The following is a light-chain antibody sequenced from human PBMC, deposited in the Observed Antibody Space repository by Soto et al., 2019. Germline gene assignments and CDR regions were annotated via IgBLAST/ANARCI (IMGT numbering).Light chain of an antibody. CDR1: QNLLSSSNNRNY. CDR3: QQYYSTPRT. Sequence: DVVMTQSPESLAVSLGERATINCKSSQNLLSSSNNRNYVAWFQQKPGQPPKLLIYWASTRESGVPARFSGSGSGTEFTLTISSLQAEDVAVYYCQQYYSTPRTFGQGTKLEIK. CDR2: WAS. V-gene: IGKV4-1*01. J-gene: IGKJ2*01.